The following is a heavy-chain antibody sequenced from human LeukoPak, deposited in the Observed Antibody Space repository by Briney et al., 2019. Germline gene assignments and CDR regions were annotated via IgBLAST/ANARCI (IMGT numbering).Heavy chain of an antibody. V-gene: IGHV3-33*06. D-gene: IGHD3-3*01. CDR1: GFTFSSYG. CDR2: IWYDGSNK. J-gene: IGHJ4*02. Sequence: GGSLRLSCAASGFTFSSYGMHWVRQAPGKGLEWVAVIWYDGSNKYYADSVKGRFTISRDNSKNTLYLQMNSLRAEDTAVYYCAKDSGSAIFGGATRHFDYWGQGTLVTVSS. CDR3: AKDSGSAIFGGATRHFDY.